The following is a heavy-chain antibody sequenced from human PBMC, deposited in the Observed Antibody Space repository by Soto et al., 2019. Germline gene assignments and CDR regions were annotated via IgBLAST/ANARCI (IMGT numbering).Heavy chain of an antibody. D-gene: IGHD3-9*01. CDR2: ISDSGSS. CDR1: GGSISSGRFY. Sequence: QVQLQESGPGLVKPSQTLTLTCTVSGGSISSGRFYWSWIRQHPGRGLEWIGHISDSGSSYYNPSLECQVTISVDTSKNQFSLKLSAVTAPDTAVYFCARTTFYDVFTAYYSLFDYWGQGAMVTVSS. J-gene: IGHJ4*02. V-gene: IGHV4-31*01. CDR3: ARTTFYDVFTAYYSLFDY.